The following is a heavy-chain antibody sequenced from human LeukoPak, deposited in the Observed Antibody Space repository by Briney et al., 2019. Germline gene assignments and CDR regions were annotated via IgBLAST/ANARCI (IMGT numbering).Heavy chain of an antibody. V-gene: IGHV4-59*01. CDR2: IYYSGST. J-gene: IGHJ5*02. CDR1: GGSISSYY. D-gene: IGHD3-10*01. CDR3: ASLRGSSWFDP. Sequence: ASETLSLTCTVSGGSISSYYWSWIRQPPGKGLEWIGYIYYSGSTNYNPSLKSRVAISVDTSKNQFSLKLSSVTAADTAVYYCASLRGSSWFDPWGQGTLVTVSS.